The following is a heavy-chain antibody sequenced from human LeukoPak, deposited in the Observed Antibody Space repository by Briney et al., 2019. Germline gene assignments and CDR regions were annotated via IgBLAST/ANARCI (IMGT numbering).Heavy chain of an antibody. CDR2: IYYSEST. D-gene: IGHD1-26*01. CDR1: GGSISSSSYY. Sequence: SETLSLTCTVSGGSISSSSYYWGWIRQPPGKGLEWIGSIYYSESTYYNPSLKSRVIISVDTSKNQFSLKLSSVTAADTAVYYCARDCGKGDTAHMDVWGKGTTVTVSS. J-gene: IGHJ6*03. V-gene: IGHV4-39*02. CDR3: ARDCGKGDTAHMDV.